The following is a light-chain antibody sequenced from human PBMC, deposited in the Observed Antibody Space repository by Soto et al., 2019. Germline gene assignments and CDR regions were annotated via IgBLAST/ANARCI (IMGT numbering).Light chain of an antibody. CDR2: KAT. Sequence: DIPMTQSPSTLSASVGDRVTITCRASQSISSWLAWYQQKPGTAPKLLIYKATTLQTEVSSRFSGSGSGTKFTLTISSLQPDDFATYYCQQYNDNWTFGQGTKVEIK. V-gene: IGKV1-5*03. CDR3: QQYNDNWT. J-gene: IGKJ1*01. CDR1: QSISSW.